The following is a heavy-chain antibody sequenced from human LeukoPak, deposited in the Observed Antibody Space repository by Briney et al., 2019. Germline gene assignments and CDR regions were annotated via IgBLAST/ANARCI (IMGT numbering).Heavy chain of an antibody. CDR3: ARGFGREYNFAKY. Sequence: QSSETLSLTCTVSGGSISTYYWSWIRQPPGKGLEWIGYIYYSGSTNYNPSLKSRVTISVDTSKNQFSLKLSSVTAADTAVYYCARGFGREYNFAKYWGQGTLVTVSS. CDR2: IYYSGST. CDR1: GGSISTYY. J-gene: IGHJ4*02. D-gene: IGHD3-10*01. V-gene: IGHV4-59*01.